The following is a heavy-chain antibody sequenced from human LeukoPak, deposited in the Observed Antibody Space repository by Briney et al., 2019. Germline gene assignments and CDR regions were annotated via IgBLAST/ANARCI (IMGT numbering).Heavy chain of an antibody. Sequence: ASVKVSCKASGYTFTSYGISWVRQAPGQGLEWMGWTSAYNGNTNYAQKLQGRVTMTTDTSTSTAYMELRSLRSDDTAVYYCARVADDYGDYYFDYWGQGTLVTVSS. CDR3: ARVADDYGDYYFDY. J-gene: IGHJ4*02. CDR2: TSAYNGNT. V-gene: IGHV1-18*01. D-gene: IGHD4-17*01. CDR1: GYTFTSYG.